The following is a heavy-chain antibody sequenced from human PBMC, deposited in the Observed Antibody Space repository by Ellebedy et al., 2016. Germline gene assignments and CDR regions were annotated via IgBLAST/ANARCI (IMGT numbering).Heavy chain of an antibody. CDR2: VFDSGTT. CDR3: ARGLLRWEFIAARIGYYFDY. V-gene: IGHV4-61*01. Sequence: GSLRLSXTVSGGSVTNDLSYWTWIRQTPGKGLEWIGYVFDSGTTNYNPSLKSRVTISVDTSKNQFSLKLSSVTAADTAVYYCARGLLRWEFIAARIGYYFDYWGQGTLVTVSS. CDR1: GGSVTNDLSY. J-gene: IGHJ4*02. D-gene: IGHD6-6*01.